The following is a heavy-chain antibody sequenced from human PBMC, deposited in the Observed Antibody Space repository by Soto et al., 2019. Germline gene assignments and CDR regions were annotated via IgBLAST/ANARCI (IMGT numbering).Heavy chain of an antibody. CDR1: GFTFSSYA. CDR2: ISYGGSNK. CDR3: ARDVESGSSQYYYFYYVMDV. V-gene: IGHV3-30-3*01. J-gene: IGHJ6*02. D-gene: IGHD1-26*01. Sequence: SGGSLRLSCAASGFTFSSYAMHWVRQAPGKGLEWVAVISYGGSNKYYADSLKGRFTISRDNSKNTLYLQMNSLRADDTAVYYCARDVESGSSQYYYFYYVMDVWGQCTTVTVSS.